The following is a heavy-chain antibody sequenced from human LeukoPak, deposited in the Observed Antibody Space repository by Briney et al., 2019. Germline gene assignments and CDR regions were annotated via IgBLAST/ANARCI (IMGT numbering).Heavy chain of an antibody. Sequence: GGSLRLSCAASGFTFSDYYMSWIRQAPGKGLEWVSYISSSGSTIYYADSAKGRFTISRDNAKNSLYLQMNSLRAEDTAVYYCARGTYIVARLGSWFDPWGQGTLVTVSS. D-gene: IGHD5-12*01. CDR2: ISSSGSTI. V-gene: IGHV3-11*01. CDR3: ARGTYIVARLGSWFDP. J-gene: IGHJ5*02. CDR1: GFTFSDYY.